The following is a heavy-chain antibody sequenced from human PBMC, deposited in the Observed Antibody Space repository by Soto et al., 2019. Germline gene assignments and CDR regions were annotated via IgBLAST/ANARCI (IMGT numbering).Heavy chain of an antibody. D-gene: IGHD4-4*01. CDR3: AILHTGNFDY. CDR1: GFTFSNYG. J-gene: IGHJ4*02. Sequence: EVQLVESGGGLVQPGGSLRLSCAVFGFTFSNYGIHWVRQAPGKGLEWVSFISSSSGTIYHADSVKGRFTISRDNAKNSLYLQMNSLRDEDTAVYYCAILHTGNFDYWGQGTLVTVSS. CDR2: ISSSSGTI. V-gene: IGHV3-48*02.